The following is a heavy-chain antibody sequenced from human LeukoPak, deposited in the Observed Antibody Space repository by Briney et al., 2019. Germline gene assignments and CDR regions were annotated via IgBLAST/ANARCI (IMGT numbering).Heavy chain of an antibody. D-gene: IGHD4-17*01. CDR2: ISSSSSYI. CDR3: ARDTAYGDYYYYYYMDV. CDR1: GFTFSSYN. J-gene: IGHJ6*03. V-gene: IGHV3-21*01. Sequence: WGSLRLSCAASGFTFSSYNMNWVRQAPGKGLEWVSSISSSSSYIYYADSVEGRFTFSRDNAKNSLYLQMNSLRAEDTAVYYCARDTAYGDYYYYYYMDVWGKGTTVTVSS.